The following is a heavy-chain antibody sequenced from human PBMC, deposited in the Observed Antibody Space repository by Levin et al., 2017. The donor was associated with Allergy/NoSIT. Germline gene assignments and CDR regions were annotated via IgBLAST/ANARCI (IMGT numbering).Heavy chain of an antibody. Sequence: ASVKVSCKASGYTFTSYYMHWVRQAPGQGLEWMGIINPSGGSTSYAQKFQGRVTMTRDTSTSTVYMELSSLRSEDTAVYYCARARRYYGSGSAPVGYWGQGTLVTVSS. V-gene: IGHV1-46*01. CDR1: GYTFTSYY. CDR2: INPSGGST. CDR3: ARARRYYGSGSAPVGY. D-gene: IGHD3-10*01. J-gene: IGHJ4*02.